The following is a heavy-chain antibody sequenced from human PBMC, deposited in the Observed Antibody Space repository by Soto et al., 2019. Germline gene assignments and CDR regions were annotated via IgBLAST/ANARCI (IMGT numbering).Heavy chain of an antibody. V-gene: IGHV3-30*18. CDR2: ISYDGSNK. Sequence: PWGSLALACVSSVFTFSSYGMDRVRQAPGKGLEWVAVISYDGSNKYYADSGKGRFTTSRDNSKNTLYLQMNSLRAEDTAVYYCAKADSMAAPDWGQGTMVTVSS. CDR1: VFTFSSYG. D-gene: IGHD6-6*01. J-gene: IGHJ4*02. CDR3: AKADSMAAPD.